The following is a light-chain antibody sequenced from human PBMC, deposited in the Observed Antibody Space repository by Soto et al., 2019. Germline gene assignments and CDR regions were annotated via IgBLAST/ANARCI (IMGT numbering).Light chain of an antibody. V-gene: IGLV1-44*01. CDR1: GSDIGSNT. CDR2: SNN. Sequence: QSVLTQPPSASGTPGQRVTISCSGSGSDIGSNTVNWYQQRPGTAPELLIYSNNQWPSGVPDRFSGSKSGTSASLAISGLQSEDEADYYCAAWDDSLKAWVFGGGTKVTVL. J-gene: IGLJ3*02. CDR3: AAWDDSLKAWV.